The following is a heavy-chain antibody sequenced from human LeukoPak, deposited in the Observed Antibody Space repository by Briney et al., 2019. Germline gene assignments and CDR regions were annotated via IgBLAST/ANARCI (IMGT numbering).Heavy chain of an antibody. V-gene: IGHV1-18*01. CDR3: ASQKPVYDILTGYYVDYDAFDI. CDR1: GYTFTSYD. J-gene: IGHJ3*02. D-gene: IGHD3-9*01. CDR2: ISAYNGNT. Sequence: GASVKVSCKTSGYTFTSYDLNWVRQATGQGLEWMGWISAYNGNTNYAQKFQGRVTITADESTSTAYMELRSLRSDDTAVYYCASQKPVYDILTGYYVDYDAFDIWGQGTMVTVSS.